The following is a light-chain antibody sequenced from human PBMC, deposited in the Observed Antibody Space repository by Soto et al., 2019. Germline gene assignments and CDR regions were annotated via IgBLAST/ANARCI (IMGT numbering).Light chain of an antibody. CDR3: QQYNTYSWT. J-gene: IGKJ1*01. CDR1: QSVSSD. CDR2: KAS. V-gene: IGKV1-5*03. Sequence: MTQSPATLSVSPGERATLSCRASQSVSSDLAWYQQKPGQAPRLLIYKASSLESGVPSRFSGSGSGTEFTLTISSLQPDDFATYHCQQYNTYSWTFGQGTKVDIK.